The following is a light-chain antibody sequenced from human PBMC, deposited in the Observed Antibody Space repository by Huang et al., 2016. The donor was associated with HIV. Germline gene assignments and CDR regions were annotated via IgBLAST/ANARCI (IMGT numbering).Light chain of an antibody. CDR1: QTVSNDD. J-gene: IGKJ1*01. Sequence: EIVLTQSPGTLSLSPGQRLTLSCRASQTVSNDDLAWYQQKPGQSPRLLIYAASTRAAGIPDRFSGSGSATDFILTISRLEPEDSAVYYCQQYALSPWTFGHGTKVEIK. V-gene: IGKV3-20*01. CDR3: QQYALSPWT. CDR2: AAS.